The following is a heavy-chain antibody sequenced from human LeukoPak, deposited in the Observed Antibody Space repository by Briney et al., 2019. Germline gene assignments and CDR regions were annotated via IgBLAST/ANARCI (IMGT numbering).Heavy chain of an antibody. CDR2: ISAYNGNT. D-gene: IGHD2-21*02. J-gene: IGHJ6*02. V-gene: IGHV1-18*01. Sequence: ASVKVSCKASGYTFTSYGISWVRQAPGQGLEWMGWISAYNGNTNYAQKLQGRVTMTTDTSTSTAYMELRSLRSDDTAVYYCARDQDPAYCGGDCSFYYYYGMDVWGQGTTVTVSS. CDR1: GYTFTSYG. CDR3: ARDQDPAYCGGDCSFYYYYGMDV.